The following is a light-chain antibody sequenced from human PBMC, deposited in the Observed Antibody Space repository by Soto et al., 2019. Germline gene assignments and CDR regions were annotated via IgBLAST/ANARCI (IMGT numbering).Light chain of an antibody. Sequence: EIVLTQSPGTLSLSPGERATLSCRASQSVSSSYLAWYQQKPGQAPRLLIYGASSRTTGIPDRFSGSGSGRDFTLTISRLEPEDLAVYYCQQYGSSPPQTFGQGTKVEIK. CDR3: QQYGSSPPQT. V-gene: IGKV3-20*01. CDR1: QSVSSSY. CDR2: GAS. J-gene: IGKJ1*01.